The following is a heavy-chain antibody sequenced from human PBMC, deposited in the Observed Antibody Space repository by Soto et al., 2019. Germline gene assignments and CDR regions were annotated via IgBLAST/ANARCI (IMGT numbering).Heavy chain of an antibody. V-gene: IGHV3-23*01. CDR3: AKDGNSYELLSYFDY. D-gene: IGHD5-18*01. Sequence: PGGSLRLSCAASGFTFSSYAMSWVRQAPGKGLEWVSGISGSGGGTNYADSVKGRFTISRDNSKNTLYLQMNSLRAEDTAVYYCAKDGNSYELLSYFDYWDQGTLVTVSS. CDR2: ISGSGGGT. CDR1: GFTFSSYA. J-gene: IGHJ4*02.